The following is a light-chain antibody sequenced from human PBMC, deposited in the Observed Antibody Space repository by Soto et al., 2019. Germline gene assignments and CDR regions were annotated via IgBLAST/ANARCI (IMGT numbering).Light chain of an antibody. CDR3: TAWDDSLNGRL. Sequence: QSVLTQPPSASGTPGQRVTFSCSGSTSNIGSNAVNWYQQLPGTAPKLLIYSNDRRPSGVPDRFSGSKSGTSASLAISGLLSEDEADYYCTAWDDSLNGRLFGGGTKVTVL. CDR2: SND. V-gene: IGLV1-44*01. J-gene: IGLJ2*01. CDR1: TSNIGSNA.